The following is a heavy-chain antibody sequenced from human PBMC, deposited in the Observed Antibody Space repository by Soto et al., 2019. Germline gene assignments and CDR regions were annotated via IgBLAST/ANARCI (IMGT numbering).Heavy chain of an antibody. Sequence: SETLSLTCAVSSGSISSSNWWSWVRQPPGKGLEWIGEIYHSGSTNYNPSLKSRVTISVDKSKNQFSLKLRSVTAADTAVYYCARLANFGDYRIDYWGQGTLVTVSS. D-gene: IGHD4-17*01. J-gene: IGHJ4*02. CDR1: SGSISSSNW. CDR2: IYHSGST. V-gene: IGHV4-4*02. CDR3: ARLANFGDYRIDY.